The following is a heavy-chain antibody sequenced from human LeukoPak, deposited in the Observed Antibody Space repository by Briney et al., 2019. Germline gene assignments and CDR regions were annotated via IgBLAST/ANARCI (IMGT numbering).Heavy chain of an antibody. CDR2: ISSSSKYI. Sequence: GGSLRLSCAASGFTFNTYSMSWVRQAPGKGLEWVSSISSSSKYIYYADSVKGRFTISRDNSKNSLYLQMNNVRADGPAVYDCVGRSSPRFSGQAWVYWSQRSPVTVSS. J-gene: IGHJ4*01. D-gene: IGHD6-19*01. V-gene: IGHV3-21*01. CDR1: GFTFNTYS. CDR3: VGRSSPRFSGQAWVY.